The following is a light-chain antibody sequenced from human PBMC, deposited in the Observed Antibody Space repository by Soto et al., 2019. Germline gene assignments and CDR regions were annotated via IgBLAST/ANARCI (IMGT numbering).Light chain of an antibody. CDR1: SSDVGGYNY. CDR2: DVS. CDR3: SSYTSSSTLFYV. V-gene: IGLV2-14*01. J-gene: IGLJ1*01. Sequence: QSVLTQPASVSGSPGQSITISCTGTSSDVGGYNYVSWYQQHPGKAPKLMIYDVSNRPSGVSNRFSGSKSGNTASLTISGLQAEDDADYYCSSYTSSSTLFYVFGTGTKVTDL.